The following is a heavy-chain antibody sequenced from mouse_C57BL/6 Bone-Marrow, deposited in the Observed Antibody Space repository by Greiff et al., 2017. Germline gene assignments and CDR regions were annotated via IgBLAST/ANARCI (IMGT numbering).Heavy chain of an antibody. J-gene: IGHJ2*01. D-gene: IGHD4-1*01. V-gene: IGHV1-55*01. CDR2: IYPGRGST. Sequence: VQLQQSGAELVKPGASVKMSCKASGYTFTSYWITWVKQRPGQGLEWIGDIYPGRGSTNYNEKFKSKATLTVDTSSSTAYMQLSSLTSEDAAVYYCAREGETGTHFDYWGQGTTLTVSS. CDR3: AREGETGTHFDY. CDR1: GYTFTSYW.